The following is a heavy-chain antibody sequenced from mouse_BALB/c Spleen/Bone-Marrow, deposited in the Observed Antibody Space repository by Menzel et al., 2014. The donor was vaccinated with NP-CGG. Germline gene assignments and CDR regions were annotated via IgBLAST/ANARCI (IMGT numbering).Heavy chain of an antibody. Sequence: YGVGTVAAVPSVGGSYKAAGCALAASLMVWLTQRPGQGLEGIGVINPGSGSTNYNEKFKDKATLTADKSSSTAYMQLSSLTADDSAGYCCARDEGYTDYTGQG. V-gene: IGHV1-54*01. CDR1: GCALAASL. CDR2: INPGSGST. J-gene: IGHJ4*01. CDR3: ARDEGYTDY. D-gene: IGHD2-14*01.